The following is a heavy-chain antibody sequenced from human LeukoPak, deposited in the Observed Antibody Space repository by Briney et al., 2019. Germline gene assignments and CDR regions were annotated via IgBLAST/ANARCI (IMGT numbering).Heavy chain of an antibody. D-gene: IGHD6-13*01. J-gene: IGHJ5*02. Sequence: SETLSLTCTVSGGSISSSSHSWGWIRQPPGKGLEWTGSIYYNGTTYYNPSLKSRVTISVDTSKNQFSLKLSSVTAADTAVYYCAQSLGSSNWIGNWFDPWGQGTLVTVST. CDR1: GGSISSSSHS. CDR3: AQSLGSSNWIGNWFDP. V-gene: IGHV4-39*01. CDR2: IYYNGTT.